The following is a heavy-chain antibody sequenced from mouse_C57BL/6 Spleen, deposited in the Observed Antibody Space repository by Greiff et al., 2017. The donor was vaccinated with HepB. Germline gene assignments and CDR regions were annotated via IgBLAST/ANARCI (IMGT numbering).Heavy chain of an antibody. Sequence: VQLQESGAELVKPGASVKISCKASGYAFSSYWMNWVKQRPGKGLEWIGQIYPGDGDTNYNGKFKGKATLTADKSSSTAYMQLSSLTSEDSAVYFCARLGTAQATDYWGQGTTLTVSS. CDR2: IYPGDGDT. D-gene: IGHD3-2*02. V-gene: IGHV1-80*01. CDR1: GYAFSSYW. J-gene: IGHJ2*01. CDR3: ARLGTAQATDY.